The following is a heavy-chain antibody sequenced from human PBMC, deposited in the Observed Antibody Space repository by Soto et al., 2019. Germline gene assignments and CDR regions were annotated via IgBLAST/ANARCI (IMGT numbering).Heavy chain of an antibody. CDR1: WYSFTRYW. V-gene: IGHV5-51*01. CDR3: ARDLRYYDSSDYYGMDV. J-gene: IGHJ6*02. Sequence: GGSLKISCKGSWYSFTRYWIGWVGPMPGKSLEWMGIIYPGDSDTRYSPSFQGQVTISADKSISTAYLQWSSLKASDTAMYYCARDLRYYDSSDYYGMDVWGQGTTVTVSS. CDR2: IYPGDSDT. D-gene: IGHD3-22*01.